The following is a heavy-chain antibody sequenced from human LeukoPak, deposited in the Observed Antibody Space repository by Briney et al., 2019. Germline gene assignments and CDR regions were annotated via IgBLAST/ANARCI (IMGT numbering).Heavy chain of an antibody. CDR2: IKQDGSEK. CDR1: GFIFTNYW. V-gene: IGHV3-7*03. CDR3: AKDIGEVE. D-gene: IGHD1-26*01. Sequence: GGSLRLSCVGSGFIFTNYWMTWVRQAPGKGLEWVAKIKQDGSEKYYLDSVKGRFTISRDNAKNSLYLQMNSLRAEDTALYYCAKDIGEVEWGQGTLVTVSS. J-gene: IGHJ4*02.